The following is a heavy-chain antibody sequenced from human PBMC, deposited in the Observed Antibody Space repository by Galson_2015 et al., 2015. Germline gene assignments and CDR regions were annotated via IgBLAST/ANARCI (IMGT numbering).Heavy chain of an antibody. Sequence: SLRLSCAASGFTFSSYWMHWVRQAPGKGLVWVSRINSDGSSTSYADSVKGRFTISRDNAKNTLCLQMNSLRAEDTAVYYCAREDAGLYYYDSSGFDAFDIWGQGTMVTVSS. CDR2: INSDGSST. CDR1: GFTFSSYW. CDR3: AREDAGLYYYDSSGFDAFDI. D-gene: IGHD3-22*01. J-gene: IGHJ3*02. V-gene: IGHV3-74*01.